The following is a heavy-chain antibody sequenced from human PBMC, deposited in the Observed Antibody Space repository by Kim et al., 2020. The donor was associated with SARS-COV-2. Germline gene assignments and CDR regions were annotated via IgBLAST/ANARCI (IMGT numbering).Heavy chain of an antibody. CDR1: GDSITNNY. CDR2: TNNRGTT. Sequence: SETLSLTCTVSGDSITNNYWSWIRQSPGKGLEWIALTNNRGTTDYNPSLKSRVTISVDTSKNQFFLSLRSVTAADTAMYYCARHPGGQNFDYWGQGILVTVSS. D-gene: IGHD1-26*01. J-gene: IGHJ4*01. V-gene: IGHV4-59*08. CDR3: ARHPGGQNFDY.